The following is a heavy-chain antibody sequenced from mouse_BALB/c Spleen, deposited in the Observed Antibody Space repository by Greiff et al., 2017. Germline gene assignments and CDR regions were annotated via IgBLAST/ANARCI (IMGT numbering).Heavy chain of an antibody. Sequence: EVKLVESGGGLVQPGGSLKLSCAASGFDFSRYWMSWVRQAPGKGLEWIGEINPDSSTINYTPSLKDKFIISRDNAKNTLYLQMSKVRSEDTALYYCARHYDGYYNWYFDVWGAGTTVTVSS. CDR3: ARHYDGYYNWYFDV. CDR1: GFDFSRYW. CDR2: INPDSSTI. J-gene: IGHJ1*01. V-gene: IGHV4-1*02. D-gene: IGHD2-3*01.